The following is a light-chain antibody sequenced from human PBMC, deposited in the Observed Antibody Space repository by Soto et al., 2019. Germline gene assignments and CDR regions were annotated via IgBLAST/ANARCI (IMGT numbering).Light chain of an antibody. CDR2: LRS. V-gene: IGKV2-28*01. CDR3: MQALQTPRT. CDR1: QSLLHRNGYNY. Sequence: DIVMTQSPISLPVTPGEPASISCRSSQSLLHRNGYNYLNWYLQKPGQSPQLLIYLRSNRASGVPDRFSGSGSGTDFTLKISRVEAEDVGVYYCMQALQTPRTFGQGTRVEIK. J-gene: IGKJ1*01.